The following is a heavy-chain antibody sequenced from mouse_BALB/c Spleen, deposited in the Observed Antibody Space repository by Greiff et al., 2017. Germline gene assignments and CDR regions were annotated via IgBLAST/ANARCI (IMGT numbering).Heavy chain of an antibody. Sequence: EVNVVESGGGLVQPGGSRKLSCAASGFTFSSFGMHWVRQAPEKGLEWVAYISSGSSTIYYADTVKGRFTISRDNPKNTLVLQMTSLRSEDTAMYYCARGGNYFYAMDYWGQGTSGTVSS. V-gene: IGHV5-17*02. CDR3: ARGGNYFYAMDY. CDR2: ISSGSSTI. J-gene: IGHJ4*01. CDR1: GFTFSSFG. D-gene: IGHD2-1*01.